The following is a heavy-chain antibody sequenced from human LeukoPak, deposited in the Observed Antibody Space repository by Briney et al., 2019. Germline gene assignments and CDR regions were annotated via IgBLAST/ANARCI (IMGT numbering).Heavy chain of an antibody. V-gene: IGHV1-2*02. CDR3: ARDPLDILTGYPLGY. CDR1: GYTFTGYY. Sequence: GASVKVSCKASGYTFTGYYMHWVRQAPGQGLEWMGWINPNSGGTNYAQKLQGRVTMTTDTSTSTAYMELRSLRSDDTAVYYCARDPLDILTGYPLGYWGQGTLVTVSS. CDR2: INPNSGGT. J-gene: IGHJ4*02. D-gene: IGHD3-9*01.